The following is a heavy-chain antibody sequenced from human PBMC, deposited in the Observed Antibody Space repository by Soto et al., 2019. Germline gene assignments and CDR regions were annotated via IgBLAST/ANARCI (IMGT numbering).Heavy chain of an antibody. J-gene: IGHJ5*01. D-gene: IGHD1-26*01. CDR3: AKDAVPYNGKWDWFDS. CDR2: IGGGGTDT. V-gene: IGHV3-23*01. CDR1: RFTFSAFA. Sequence: DVQLLESGGGLVQPGGSLTLSCAASRFTFSAFAMSWVRQAPGKGLEWVSAIGGGGTDTYYADSVKGRFTISRDNSKNTLYLQMNSRRDEDTAVYYCAKDAVPYNGKWDWFDSWGQGTLVTVSS.